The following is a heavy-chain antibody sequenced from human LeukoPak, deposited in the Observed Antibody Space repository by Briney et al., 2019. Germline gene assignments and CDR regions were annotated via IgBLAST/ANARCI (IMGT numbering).Heavy chain of an antibody. CDR3: ARDPATVAGTPNFDY. V-gene: IGHV3-69-1*01. CDR1: GFTFSDYY. Sequence: PGGSLRLSCAASGFTFSDYYMSWLRQAPGKGLEWLSYIGSSNTIYSAESVEGRFTISRDNAKTSLYLQMNSLSAEDTAAYYCARDPATVAGTPNFDYWGQGTLVTVSS. CDR2: IGSSNTI. D-gene: IGHD6-19*01. J-gene: IGHJ4*02.